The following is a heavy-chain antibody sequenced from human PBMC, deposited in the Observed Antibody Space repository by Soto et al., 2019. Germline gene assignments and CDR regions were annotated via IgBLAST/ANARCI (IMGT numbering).Heavy chain of an antibody. J-gene: IGHJ4*02. CDR2: INPSGGST. D-gene: IGHD2-15*01. Sequence: GASVKVSCKASGYTFTSYYMHWVRQAPGQGLEWMGIINPSGGSTTYAQKFQGRVTMTRDTSTSTVYMELSSLRSEDTAVYYCARELPDLLYCSGGSCYPPYFDYWGQGTLVTVSS. V-gene: IGHV1-46*01. CDR3: ARELPDLLYCSGGSCYPPYFDY. CDR1: GYTFTSYY.